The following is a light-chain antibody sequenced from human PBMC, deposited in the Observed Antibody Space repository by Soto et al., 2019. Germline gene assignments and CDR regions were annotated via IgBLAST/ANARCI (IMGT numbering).Light chain of an antibody. V-gene: IGKV1-39*01. CDR2: TAA. Sequence: DIQMTQSPSSLSASVGDRVTSTCRASQSISSNLNWYQQKPGKAPKLLIYTAASLQSGVPSRFSGSGSGTDFTLTIASLQLEDFATYYCQQSNSLPPPFGQGTKVEIK. CDR3: QQSNSLPPP. J-gene: IGKJ1*01. CDR1: QSISSN.